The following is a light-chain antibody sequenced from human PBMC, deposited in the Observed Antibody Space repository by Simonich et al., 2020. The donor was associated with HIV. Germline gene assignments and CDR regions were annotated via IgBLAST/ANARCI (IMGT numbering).Light chain of an antibody. CDR3: SSYTSRGTLV. J-gene: IGLJ3*02. CDR2: DVS. Sequence: HSALTQPASVSGSPGQSITISCTETSSEIGGDKYVSWYQQHPGKAPKLMIYDVSNRPSGVSNRFSGSKSGNTASLTISGLQAEDEADYYCSSYTSRGTLVFGGGTKLTVL. V-gene: IGLV2-14*01. CDR1: SSEIGGDKY.